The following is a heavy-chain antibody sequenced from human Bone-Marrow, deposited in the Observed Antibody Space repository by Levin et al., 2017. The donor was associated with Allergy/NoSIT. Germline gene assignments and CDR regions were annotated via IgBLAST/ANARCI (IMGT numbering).Heavy chain of an antibody. CDR3: AREGPTTSDDAFDI. CDR1: GFTFSRYG. CDR2: IWSDGSNE. J-gene: IGHJ3*02. V-gene: IGHV3-33*01. D-gene: IGHD1-14*01. Sequence: LSLTCEASGFTFSRYGMHWARQAPGKGLQWVAVIWSDGSNEDYADSVRGRFTISRDNSKNTLYLQMNSVRADDTAVYFCAREGPTTSDDAFDIWGQGTLVTVSS.